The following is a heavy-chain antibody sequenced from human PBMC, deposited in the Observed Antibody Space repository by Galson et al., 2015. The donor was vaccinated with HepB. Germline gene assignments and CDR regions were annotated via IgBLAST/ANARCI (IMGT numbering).Heavy chain of an antibody. V-gene: IGHV1-18*01. D-gene: IGHD5-18*01. CDR1: GFTFTSYG. J-gene: IGHJ5*02. CDR3: AVERDTAEFDP. CDR2: ISAYNGNT. Sequence: SVKVSCKASGFTFTSYGISWVRQAPGQGLEWMGWISAYNGNTNYAQKLQGRVTMTTDTSTSTAYMELRSLRSDDTAVYYCAVERDTAEFDPWGQGTLVTVSS.